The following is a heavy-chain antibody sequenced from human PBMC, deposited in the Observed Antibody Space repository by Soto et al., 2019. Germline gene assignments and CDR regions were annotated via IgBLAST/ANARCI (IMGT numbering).Heavy chain of an antibody. D-gene: IGHD1-26*01. CDR3: ARVGVAVNWFDP. J-gene: IGHJ5*02. CDR1: RYTFTSYY. V-gene: IGHV1-46*01. CDR2: INPSGGST. Sequence: ASVKVSCKASRYTFTSYYMHWVRQAPGQGLEWMGIINPSGGSTSYAQKFQGRVTMTRDTSTSTVYMELGSLRSEDTAVYYCARVGVAVNWFDPWGQGTLVTVSS.